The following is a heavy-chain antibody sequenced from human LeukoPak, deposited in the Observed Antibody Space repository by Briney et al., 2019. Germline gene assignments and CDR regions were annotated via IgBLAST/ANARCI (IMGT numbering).Heavy chain of an antibody. V-gene: IGHV3-7*01. Sequence: GGSRRLSCAASGFTFGSHSMSWVRKAQGKGLEWVASIKQDGSEKYYVDSVKGRFTISRDNAKNSLSLQMNSLRAEDTAVYYCAVGTTTGKYWGQGSLVTVSS. CDR1: GFTFGSHS. CDR2: IKQDGSEK. D-gene: IGHD1-1*01. CDR3: AVGTTTGKY. J-gene: IGHJ4*02.